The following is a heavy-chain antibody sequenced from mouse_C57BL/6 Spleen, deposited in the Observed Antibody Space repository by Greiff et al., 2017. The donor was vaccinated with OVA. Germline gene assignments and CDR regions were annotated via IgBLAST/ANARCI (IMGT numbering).Heavy chain of an antibody. CDR1: GFTFSSYA. J-gene: IGHJ2*01. CDR3: TRDGDGYLYYFDY. D-gene: IGHD2-3*01. CDR2: ISSGGDYI. Sequence: VQLKQSGEGLVKPGGSLKLSCAASGFTFSSYAMSWVRQTPEKRLEWVAYISSGGDYIYYADTVKGRFTISRDNARNTLYLQMSSLKSEDTAMYYCTRDGDGYLYYFDYWGQGTTLTVSS. V-gene: IGHV5-9-1*02.